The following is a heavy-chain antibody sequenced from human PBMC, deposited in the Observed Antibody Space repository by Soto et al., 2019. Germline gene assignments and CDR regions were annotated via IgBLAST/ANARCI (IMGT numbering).Heavy chain of an antibody. CDR2: IIPVFGTA. J-gene: IGHJ6*02. CDR1: GGSLSIYV. CDR3: ARGDATKIVVTTYYAMDV. D-gene: IGHD3-9*01. V-gene: IGHV1-69*01. Sequence: SVKVSCKASGGSLSIYVISWGRQAPGQGLEWMGGIIPVFGTANYAQKFQGRVTITADESTSIVYMDVTSLRSEDTAVYYCARGDATKIVVTTYYAMDVWGQGTTVTVSS.